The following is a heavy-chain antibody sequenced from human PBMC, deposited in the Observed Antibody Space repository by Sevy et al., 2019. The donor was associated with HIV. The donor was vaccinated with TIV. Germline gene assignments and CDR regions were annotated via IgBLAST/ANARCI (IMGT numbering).Heavy chain of an antibody. D-gene: IGHD2-15*01. J-gene: IGHJ5*02. Sequence: ASVKVSCKVSGYTLTKLAIHWVRQAPGKGLEWMGDFDPQDDEILYAQRFQGRLTMTEDTSTETAYMELSSLTSEDTAGYYCATVGLTYYSGSSSYQGDWFDPWGQGTLVTVSS. V-gene: IGHV1-24*01. CDR2: FDPQDDEI. CDR1: GYTLTKLA. CDR3: ATVGLTYYSGSSSYQGDWFDP.